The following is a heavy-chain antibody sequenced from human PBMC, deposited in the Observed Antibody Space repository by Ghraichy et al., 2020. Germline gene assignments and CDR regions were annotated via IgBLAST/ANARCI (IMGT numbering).Heavy chain of an antibody. V-gene: IGHV3-48*02. CDR3: VRDDRFGFDI. CDR1: GFIFSNYP. D-gene: IGHD3-16*02. J-gene: IGHJ3*02. CDR2: IRSEGSPI. Sequence: WGSLKLSCTASGFIFSNYPMNWIRQAPGKGLEWVSNIRSEGSPITYSDSVRGRFSVSRDNAKNSLYLQMNSLRDDDTAVYYCVRDDRFGFDIWDRGTMVTVSS.